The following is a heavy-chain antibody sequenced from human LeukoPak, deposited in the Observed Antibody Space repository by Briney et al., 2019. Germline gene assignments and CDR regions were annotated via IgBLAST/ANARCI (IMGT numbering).Heavy chain of an antibody. CDR2: ISGYNGHT. Sequence: ASVKVSCKASGYTLTNYGMSWVRQAPGQGLEWMGWISGYNGHTNYAQKLQGRVTMTTDTSTSTAYMELRSLRSDDTAVYYCARVAPNRRYCSGGTCLNYFDYWGQGTLVTVSS. V-gene: IGHV1-18*01. J-gene: IGHJ4*02. D-gene: IGHD2-15*01. CDR1: GYTLTNYG. CDR3: ARVAPNRRYCSGGTCLNYFDY.